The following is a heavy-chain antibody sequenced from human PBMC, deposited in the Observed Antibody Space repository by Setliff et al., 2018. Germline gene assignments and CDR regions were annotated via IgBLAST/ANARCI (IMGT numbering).Heavy chain of an antibody. CDR2: INPNSGGT. J-gene: IGHJ5*02. CDR3: ARSRLYGGWFDP. Sequence: ASVKVSCKASGYTFTGCFMHWVRQAPGQGLEWMGWINPNSGGTNYAQKFQGRVTMTRGTSISTAYMELSRLRSDDTAVYYCARSRLYGGWFDPWGQGTLVTVSS. CDR1: GYTFTGCF. D-gene: IGHD4-17*01. V-gene: IGHV1-2*02.